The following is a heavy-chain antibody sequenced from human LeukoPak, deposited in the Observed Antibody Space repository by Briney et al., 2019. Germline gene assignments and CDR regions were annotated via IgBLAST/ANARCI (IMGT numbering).Heavy chain of an antibody. CDR1: GFTFSSYG. V-gene: IGHV3-30*02. D-gene: IGHD5-12*01. CDR3: AKEGDEFRGYLDV. J-gene: IGHJ6*04. Sequence: GGSLRLSCAASGFTFSSYGMHWVRQAPGKGLEWVAFTPYDGRKEYYADSVKGRFTISKDFSRNTLHLQMHSLRDDDTAVYYCAKEGDEFRGYLDVWGKGTTVTVSS. CDR2: TPYDGRKE.